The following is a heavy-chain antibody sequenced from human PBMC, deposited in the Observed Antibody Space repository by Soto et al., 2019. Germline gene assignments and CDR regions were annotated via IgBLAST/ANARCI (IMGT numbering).Heavy chain of an antibody. CDR2: VYIDGGT. Sequence: ESGGGLIQPGGSLRLSCAGSGFTLRDQYMTWVRQAPGKGLEWDSVVYIDGGTDYADSVKGRFTISRDNSKNTLYLQMNRLRAEDTAMYYCAREPLWSGPLPLDAFDIWGQGTMVTVSS. CDR3: AREPLWSGPLPLDAFDI. V-gene: IGHV3-53*01. J-gene: IGHJ3*02. CDR1: GFTLRDQY. D-gene: IGHD3-3*01.